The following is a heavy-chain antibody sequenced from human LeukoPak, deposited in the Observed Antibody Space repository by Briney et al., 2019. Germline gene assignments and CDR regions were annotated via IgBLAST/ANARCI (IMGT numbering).Heavy chain of an antibody. V-gene: IGHV7-4-1*02. J-gene: IGHJ4*02. CDR1: GYTFTSYA. Sequence: ASVKVSCKASGYTFTSYAMNWVRQAPGQGLEWMGWINTNTGNPTYAQGFTGRFVFSLDTSVSTAYLQISSLKAEDTAVYYCARNDEGFCSTSSCYVSWGQGTLVTVSS. CDR3: ARNDEGFCSTSSCYVS. CDR2: INTNTGNP. D-gene: IGHD2-2*01.